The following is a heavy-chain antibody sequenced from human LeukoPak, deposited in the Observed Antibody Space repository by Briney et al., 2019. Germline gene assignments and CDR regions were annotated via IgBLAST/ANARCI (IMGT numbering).Heavy chain of an antibody. J-gene: IGHJ4*02. V-gene: IGHV3-23*01. CDR1: GSTFSSYG. D-gene: IGHD2-15*01. CDR2: ISGSGATT. CDR3: AKRYCSACNCYFDY. Sequence: GGTLRLSCAASGSTFSSYGLSWVRQPPGKGLEWVSAISGSGATTYYADSVKARFTNSRDNSKNTLYLQMNSLRAEDTAIFYCAKRYCSACNCYFDYWGRGTRDTVSS.